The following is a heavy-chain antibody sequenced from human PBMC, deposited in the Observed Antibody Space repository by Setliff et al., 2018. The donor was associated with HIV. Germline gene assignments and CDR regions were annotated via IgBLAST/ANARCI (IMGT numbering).Heavy chain of an antibody. J-gene: IGHJ3*01. CDR2: IYTSGST. Sequence: SETLSLTCTVSGGSISSYYWSWVRQPAGKGLEWIGRIYTSGSTYYNPSLKSRVTISVDTSKNQFSLNVSSVTAADTAVYYCARGWGHDGFDFWGQGTMVTVSS. CDR3: ARGWGHDGFDF. CDR1: GGSISSYY. D-gene: IGHD7-27*01. V-gene: IGHV4-4*07.